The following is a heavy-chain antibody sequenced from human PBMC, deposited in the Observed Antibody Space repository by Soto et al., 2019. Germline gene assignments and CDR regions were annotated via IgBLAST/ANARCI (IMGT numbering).Heavy chain of an antibody. D-gene: IGHD3-3*01. CDR2: ISYDGSNK. J-gene: IGHJ6*02. CDR1: GFTFSSYA. Sequence: QVQLVESGGGVVQPGRSLRLSCAASGFTFSSYAMHWVRQAPGKGLEWVAVISYDGSNKYYADSVKGRFTISRDNSKNTLYLQMNSLRAEDTAVYYCARGRHDFWSGYPGSDDYYYGMDVWGQGTTVTVSS. V-gene: IGHV3-30-3*01. CDR3: ARGRHDFWSGYPGSDDYYYGMDV.